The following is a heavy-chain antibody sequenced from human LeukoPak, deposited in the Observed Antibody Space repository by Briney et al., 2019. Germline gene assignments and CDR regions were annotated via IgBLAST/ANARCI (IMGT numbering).Heavy chain of an antibody. Sequence: PGGSLRLSCAASGFTFSSYAMHWVRQAPGKGLEWVAVISYDGSNKYYADSVKGRFTISRDNSKNTLYLQMNSLRAEDTAVYYCAREALEMATIYFDYWGQGTLVTVSS. CDR2: ISYDGSNK. J-gene: IGHJ4*02. CDR1: GFTFSSYA. CDR3: AREALEMATIYFDY. V-gene: IGHV3-30-3*01. D-gene: IGHD5-24*01.